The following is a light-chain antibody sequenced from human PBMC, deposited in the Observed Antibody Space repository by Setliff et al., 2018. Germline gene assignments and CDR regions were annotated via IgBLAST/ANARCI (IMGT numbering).Light chain of an antibody. CDR3: QHYIGYPIT. Sequence: DIQMTQSPSTLSASVGDRVTITCRASQSISSQLAWYQQKRGKAPKLLIYRASSLQSGVPSRFSGSGSGTEFTLTISSLQPDDFATYYCQHYIGYPITFGGGTKVDIK. CDR1: QSISSQ. J-gene: IGKJ4*01. CDR2: RAS. V-gene: IGKV1-5*03.